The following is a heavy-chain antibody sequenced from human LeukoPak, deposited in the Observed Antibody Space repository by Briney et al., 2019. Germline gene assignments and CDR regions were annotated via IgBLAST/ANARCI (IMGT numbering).Heavy chain of an antibody. CDR1: GFTFSSYI. Sequence: PGGSLRLSCEASGFTFSSYIMTWVRQAPGKGLEWVSTIKGSAEATFYADSVKDRFTISRDNSKNTLYLQMNSLRADDTALYFCARDHESSGYPTSDYWGQETLVTVSS. CDR3: ARDHESSGYPTSDY. J-gene: IGHJ4*02. V-gene: IGHV3-23*01. CDR2: IKGSAEAT. D-gene: IGHD3-22*01.